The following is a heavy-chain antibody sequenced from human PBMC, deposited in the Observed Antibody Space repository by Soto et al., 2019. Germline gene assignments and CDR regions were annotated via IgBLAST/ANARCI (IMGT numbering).Heavy chain of an antibody. J-gene: IGHJ4*02. CDR1: GFTFSSYD. CDR2: SGTAGDT. V-gene: IGHV3-13*01. Sequence: EVQLVESGGGLVQPGGSLRLSCAASGFTFSSYDMYWVRQATGKGLEWVSASGTAGDTYYPGSVKGRFTISRENAKNSLYLQMNSLRAEDTAVYYCARAPYCGGDCYYYYFDYWGQGTLVTVSS. D-gene: IGHD2-21*02. CDR3: ARAPYCGGDCYYYYFDY.